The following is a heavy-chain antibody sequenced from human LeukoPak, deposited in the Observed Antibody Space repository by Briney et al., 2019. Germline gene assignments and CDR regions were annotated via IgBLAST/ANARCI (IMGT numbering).Heavy chain of an antibody. J-gene: IGHJ6*02. V-gene: IGHV3-53*01. CDR2: IYSGGST. CDR1: GFTFSSYL. CDR3: ARDTDV. Sequence: QTGGSLRLSCVASGFTFSSYLIHWVRQAPGKGLEWVSVIYSGGSTNYADSVKGRFTISRDNSKNTLYLQMNSLRGEDTAVYYCARDTDVWGQGTTVTVSS.